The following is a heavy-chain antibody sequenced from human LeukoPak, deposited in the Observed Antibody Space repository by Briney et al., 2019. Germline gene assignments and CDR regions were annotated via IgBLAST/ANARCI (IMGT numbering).Heavy chain of an antibody. Sequence: PSQTLSLTCTVSGGSISSYYWSWIRQPPGKGLEWIGYIYYSGSTNYNPSLKSRVTISVDTSKNQFSLKLSSVTAADTAVYYCARIAPTHTAPVDYWGQGTLVTVSS. D-gene: IGHD4-17*01. J-gene: IGHJ4*02. CDR2: IYYSGST. CDR1: GGSISSYY. V-gene: IGHV4-59*01. CDR3: ARIAPTHTAPVDY.